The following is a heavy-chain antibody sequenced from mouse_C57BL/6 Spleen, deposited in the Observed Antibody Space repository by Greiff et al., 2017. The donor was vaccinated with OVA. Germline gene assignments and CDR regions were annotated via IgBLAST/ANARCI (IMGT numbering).Heavy chain of an antibody. CDR2: IDPSDSET. CDR1: GYTFTSYW. Sequence: QVQLKQPGAELVRPGSSVKLSCKASGYTFTSYWMHWVKQRPIQGLEWIGNIDPSDSETHYNQKFKDKATLTVDKSSSTAYMQLSSLTSEDTAVYYCARGNYYYGSPYAMDYWGQGTSVTVSS. J-gene: IGHJ4*01. V-gene: IGHV1-52*01. D-gene: IGHD1-1*01. CDR3: ARGNYYYGSPYAMDY.